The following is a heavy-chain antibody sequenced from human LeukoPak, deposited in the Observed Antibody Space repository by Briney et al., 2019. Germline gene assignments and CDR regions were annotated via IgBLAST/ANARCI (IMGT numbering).Heavy chain of an antibody. D-gene: IGHD2/OR15-2a*01. J-gene: IGHJ4*02. CDR3: VISKIYYFDY. CDR1: GFTFSDYY. Sequence: GGSLRLSCAASGFTFSDYYMSWIRQAPGKGLEWVSYISSSGSTIYYPDSVKGRFTISRDNAKNSLYLQMNSLRAEDTAVYYCVISKIYYFDYWSQGTLVTVSS. CDR2: ISSSGSTI. V-gene: IGHV3-11*01.